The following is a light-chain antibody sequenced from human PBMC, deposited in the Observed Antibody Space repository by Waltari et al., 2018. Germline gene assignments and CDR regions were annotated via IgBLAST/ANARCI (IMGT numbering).Light chain of an antibody. CDR2: VAS. Sequence: EIVLTQSPGTLSLSPGERATLSCRASQTVTINYLAWYQQKPGQAPRLLIYVASHRATGIPDRFSGSGSGTDFTLTISRLEPEDSAVYYCQQYGSSPWTFGQGTKGEIK. CDR3: QQYGSSPWT. CDR1: QTVTINY. V-gene: IGKV3-20*01. J-gene: IGKJ1*01.